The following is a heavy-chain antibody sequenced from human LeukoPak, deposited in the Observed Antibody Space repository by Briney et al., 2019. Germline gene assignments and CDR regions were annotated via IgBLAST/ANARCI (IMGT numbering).Heavy chain of an antibody. V-gene: IGHV1-18*01. J-gene: IGHJ4*02. Sequence: ASVKVSCKASGYTFTSYGISWVRQAPGQGLEWMGWISAYNGNTNYAQKLQGRVTMTTDTSTSTAYMELRSLRSDDTAVYYCARDTLIVGATDFDYWGQGTLVTVSS. CDR3: ARDTLIVGATDFDY. D-gene: IGHD1-26*01. CDR2: ISAYNGNT. CDR1: GYTFTSYG.